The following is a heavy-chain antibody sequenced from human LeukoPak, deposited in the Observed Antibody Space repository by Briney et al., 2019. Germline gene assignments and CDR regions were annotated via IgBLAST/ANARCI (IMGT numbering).Heavy chain of an antibody. CDR1: GGSISGYY. D-gene: IGHD6-19*01. Sequence: SETLSLTCSVSGGSISGYYWTWIRQPAGKGLVWIGRIYTSGTTNHNPSLKSRVTMSLDTSKNQFSLKLRSVTAADTAVYYCARDLRKKSIYARGWYFNGVDVWGQGTTVTVSS. CDR3: ARDLRKKSIYARGWYFNGVDV. V-gene: IGHV4-4*07. J-gene: IGHJ6*02. CDR2: IYTSGTT.